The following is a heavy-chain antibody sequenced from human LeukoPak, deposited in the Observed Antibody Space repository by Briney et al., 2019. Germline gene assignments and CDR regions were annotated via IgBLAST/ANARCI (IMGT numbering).Heavy chain of an antibody. V-gene: IGHV3-7*01. CDR2: IKQDGSDK. Sequence: AGSLRLSCAASGFTFSTYWMSWVRQAPGEGLEWVANIKQDGSDKFYVDSVKGRFTISRDNAKNSMYLQMNSLRAEDTAVYYCARVLPVASRDYWGQGTLVTVSS. CDR1: GFTFSTYW. J-gene: IGHJ4*02. CDR3: ARVLPVASRDY. D-gene: IGHD2-2*01.